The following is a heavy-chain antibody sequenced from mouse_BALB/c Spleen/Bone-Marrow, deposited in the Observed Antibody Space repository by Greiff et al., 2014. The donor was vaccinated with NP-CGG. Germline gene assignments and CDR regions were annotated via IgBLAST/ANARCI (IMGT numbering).Heavy chain of an antibody. CDR2: INPSSGYT. D-gene: IGHD2-1*01. CDR1: GYTFTSYT. V-gene: IGHV1-4*01. Sequence: QVHVKQSGAELARPGASVKMSCKASGYTFTSYTMHWVKQRPGQGLEWIGYINPSSGYTNYNQKFKDKATLTADKSSSTAYMQLSSLTSEGSAVYYCARESYGNWFAYWGQGTLVTVSA. J-gene: IGHJ3*01. CDR3: ARESYGNWFAY.